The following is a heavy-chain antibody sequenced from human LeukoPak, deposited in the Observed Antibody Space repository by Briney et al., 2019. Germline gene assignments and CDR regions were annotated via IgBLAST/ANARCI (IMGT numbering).Heavy chain of an antibody. CDR3: AKADIVVVPAARYFDY. J-gene: IGHJ4*02. V-gene: IGHV3-33*06. CDR2: IWFDGSNK. CDR1: GFTFSVYG. Sequence: GGSLRLSCAASGFTFSVYGMHWVRQAPGKGLEWVAVIWFDGSNKYYEDSVKGRFTISRDNSKNTLYLQMNSLRAEDTAVYYCAKADIVVVPAARYFDYWGQGTLVTVSS. D-gene: IGHD2-2*01.